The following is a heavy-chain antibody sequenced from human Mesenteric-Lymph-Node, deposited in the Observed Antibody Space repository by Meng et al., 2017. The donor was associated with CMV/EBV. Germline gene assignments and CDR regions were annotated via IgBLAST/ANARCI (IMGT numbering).Heavy chain of an antibody. CDR2: IYYSGST. Sequence: SETLSLTCTVSGGSIRDYYNSWIRQSPGKGLEWIGNIYYSGSTNYNPSLKSRVSMSMDMSKNQFSLNLNSVTSADTAVYYCAKVWLMGVVATWGQGALVTVSS. J-gene: IGHJ5*02. V-gene: IGHV4-59*03. CDR3: AKVWLMGVVAT. D-gene: IGHD2-15*01. CDR1: GGSIRDYY.